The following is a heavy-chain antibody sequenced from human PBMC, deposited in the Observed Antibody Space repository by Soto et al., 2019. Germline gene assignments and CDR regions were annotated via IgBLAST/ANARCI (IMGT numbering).Heavy chain of an antibody. CDR3: AKEGYCSRRSCSLIDY. Sequence: GSLRLSCAASGFTLRNYAMNWVRQAPGEGLEWVSTIAVGGSTYYPDSVKGRFTISRDTSKKTMYLQMNSLRAEDTAVYYCAKEGYCSRRSCSLIDYWAHPTLVTVSS. V-gene: IGHV3-23*01. CDR2: IAVGGST. D-gene: IGHD2-15*01. CDR1: GFTLRNYA. J-gene: IGHJ4*01.